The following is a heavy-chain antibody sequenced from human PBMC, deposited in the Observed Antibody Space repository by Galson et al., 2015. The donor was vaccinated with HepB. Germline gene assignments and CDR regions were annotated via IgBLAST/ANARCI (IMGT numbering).Heavy chain of an antibody. CDR2: INPSGGST. J-gene: IGHJ4*02. CDR3: ARGGDLNYPSEYYFDY. V-gene: IGHV1-46*01. Sequence: SVKVSCKASGYTFTSYYMHWVRQAPGQGLEWMGIINPSGGSTSYAQKFQGRVTMTGDTSTSTVYMELSSLRSEDTAVYYCARGGDLNYPSEYYFDYWGQGTLVTVSS. D-gene: IGHD5-24*01. CDR1: GYTFTSYY.